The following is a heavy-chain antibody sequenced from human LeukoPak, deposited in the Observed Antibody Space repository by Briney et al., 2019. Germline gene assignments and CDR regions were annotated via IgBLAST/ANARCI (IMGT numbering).Heavy chain of an antibody. Sequence: ASVNVSCKASVYTFTSYVINWVRQAPGQGLEWMGWISPYNGNTNYAQKLQGTVTMTTDTSTSTAYMELRSLRSDDTAVYYCARDRASGIVDYWGQGTLVTVSS. J-gene: IGHJ4*02. V-gene: IGHV1-18*01. CDR1: VYTFTSYV. CDR3: ARDRASGIVDY. CDR2: ISPYNGNT. D-gene: IGHD6-13*01.